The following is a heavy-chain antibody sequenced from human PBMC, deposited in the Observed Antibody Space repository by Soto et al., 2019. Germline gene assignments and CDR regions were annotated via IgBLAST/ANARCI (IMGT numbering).Heavy chain of an antibody. Sequence: GGALRLSCAASGFTFSSYAVSWVRQAPGKGLEWVSAISGSGGSTYYADTVKGRFTISRDNSKNTLYLQMNSLRAEDTAVYYCAKRGNYHYYYMDVWGKGTTVTVSS. CDR1: GFTFSSYA. CDR3: AKRGNYHYYYMDV. CDR2: ISGSGGST. D-gene: IGHD3-16*01. V-gene: IGHV3-23*01. J-gene: IGHJ6*03.